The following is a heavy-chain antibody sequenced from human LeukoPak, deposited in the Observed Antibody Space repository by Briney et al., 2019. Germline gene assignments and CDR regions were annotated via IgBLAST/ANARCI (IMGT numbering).Heavy chain of an antibody. V-gene: IGHV3-48*02. CDR3: ARDTATYYYDSSGYLPPDY. J-gene: IGHJ4*02. CDR2: ISSSSSTI. Sequence: GGSLRLSCSASGFTFSSYSMNWVRQAPGKGLEWVSYISSSSSTIYYADSVKGRFTISRDNAKNSLYLQMNSLRDEDTAVYYCARDTATYYYDSSGYLPPDYWGQGTLVTVSS. D-gene: IGHD3-22*01. CDR1: GFTFSSYS.